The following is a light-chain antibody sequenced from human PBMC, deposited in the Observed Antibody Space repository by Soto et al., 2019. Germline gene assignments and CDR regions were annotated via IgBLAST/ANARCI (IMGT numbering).Light chain of an antibody. Sequence: EIVLTQSPGTLSLSPGERATLSCRASQSVSSSYLAWYQQKPGQAPRLLIYGASSMATGIPDRFSGSGSGTDLTLTISRLEPEDFAVYYCQQYGSSPWTFGQGTKVEIK. J-gene: IGKJ1*01. CDR2: GAS. V-gene: IGKV3-20*01. CDR1: QSVSSSY. CDR3: QQYGSSPWT.